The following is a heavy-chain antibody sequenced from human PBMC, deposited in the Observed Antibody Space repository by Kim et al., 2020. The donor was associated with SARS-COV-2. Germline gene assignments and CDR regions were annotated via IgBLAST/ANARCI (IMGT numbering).Heavy chain of an antibody. CDR2: THPNGRI. V-gene: IGHV4-59*01. CDR1: GASISRYY. Sequence: SETLSLTCAVSGASISRYYLNGVRQAPGKGLEWGCYTHPNGRINYNPYLMSRVTTSGDTSNNRFSLILNSVTASYTAVSYCARWGVSTGSETIKAFVLWGQLIMVTVSS. CDR3: ARWGVSTGSETIKAFVL. J-gene: IGHJ3*01. D-gene: IGHD3-10*01.